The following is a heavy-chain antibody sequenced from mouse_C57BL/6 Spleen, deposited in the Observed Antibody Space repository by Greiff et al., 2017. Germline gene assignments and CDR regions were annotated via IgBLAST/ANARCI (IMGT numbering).Heavy chain of an antibody. CDR3: ASSYYSNYFGY. CDR2: IRNKANGYTT. V-gene: IGHV7-3*01. Sequence: VQLKESGGGLVQPGGSLSFSCAASGFTFTDYYMSWVRQPPGKALEWLGFIRNKANGYTTEYSASVKGRFTISRDNSQSILYLQMNALRAEDSATYFCASSYYSNYFGYWGQGTLVTVSA. CDR1: GFTFTDYY. J-gene: IGHJ3*01. D-gene: IGHD2-5*01.